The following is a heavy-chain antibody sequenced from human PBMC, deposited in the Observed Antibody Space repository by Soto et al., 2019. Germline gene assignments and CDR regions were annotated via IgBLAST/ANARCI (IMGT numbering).Heavy chain of an antibody. Sequence: SETLSLTCTVSGGSISSYYWSWIRQPPGKGLEWIGYIYYSGSTNYNPSLKSRVTISVDTSKNQFSLKLSSVTAADTAVYYCARGGAVAGNSGSKTNYYYYGMDVWGQGTTVTVSS. D-gene: IGHD6-19*01. CDR2: IYYSGST. CDR3: ARGGAVAGNSGSKTNYYYYGMDV. CDR1: GGSISSYY. J-gene: IGHJ6*02. V-gene: IGHV4-59*01.